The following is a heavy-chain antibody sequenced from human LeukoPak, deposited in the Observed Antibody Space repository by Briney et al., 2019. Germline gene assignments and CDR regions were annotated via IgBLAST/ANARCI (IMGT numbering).Heavy chain of an antibody. D-gene: IGHD3-16*02. V-gene: IGHV3-7*03. J-gene: IGHJ5*02. CDR1: GFTFSSYW. Sequence: PGGSLRLSCAASGFTFSSYWMSWVRQAPGKGLEWVANIKQDGSEKYYVDSVKGRFTISRDNAKNSLYLQMNSLRAEDTAVYYCARADKAYSYDYVWGSYRQTNWFDPWGQGTLVTVSS. CDR2: IKQDGSEK. CDR3: ARADKAYSYDYVWGSYRQTNWFDP.